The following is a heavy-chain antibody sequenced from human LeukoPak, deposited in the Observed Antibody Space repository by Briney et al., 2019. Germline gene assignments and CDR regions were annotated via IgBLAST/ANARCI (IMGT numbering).Heavy chain of an antibody. D-gene: IGHD3-22*01. Sequence: PGRSLRPPCAPSAFTPSSSPPHPVRQAPGKGLEWVAVISYDGSNKYYADSVKGRFTISRDNSKNTLYLQMNSLRAEDTAVYYCAQDHHYYYDSSGYYYYYYGMDVWGQGTTVTVSS. CDR3: AQDHHYYYDSSGYYYYYYGMDV. CDR1: AFTPSSSP. CDR2: ISYDGSNK. J-gene: IGHJ6*02. V-gene: IGHV3-30*18.